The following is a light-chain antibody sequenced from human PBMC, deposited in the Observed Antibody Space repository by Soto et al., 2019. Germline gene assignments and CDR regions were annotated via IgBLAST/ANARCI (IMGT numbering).Light chain of an antibody. V-gene: IGLV2-11*01. CDR2: DVN. CDR3: CSYAGSYSYA. Sequence: QSVLTQPRSVSGSPGQSVTISCTGTSSDVGGFNSVSWYQQHPGKAPKLMIYDVNKRPSGVPDRFSGSKSGSTASLTISGLQDEDEADYYCCSYAGSYSYAFATGTKVTVL. CDR1: SSDVGGFNS. J-gene: IGLJ1*01.